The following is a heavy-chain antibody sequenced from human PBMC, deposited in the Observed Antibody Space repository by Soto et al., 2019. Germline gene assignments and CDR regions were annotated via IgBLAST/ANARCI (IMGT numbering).Heavy chain of an antibody. CDR1: GFTFSSYA. D-gene: IGHD6-6*01. Sequence: PGESLKISCAASGFTFSSYAMSWVRQAPGKGLEWVSVISGSDDSTYYADSVKGRFTISRDNSKNTLYLQMNSLRAEDTAVDYCAKRSRSSTFDYWGKGTLVTVSS. CDR3: AKRSRSSTFDY. V-gene: IGHV3-23*01. CDR2: ISGSDDST. J-gene: IGHJ4*02.